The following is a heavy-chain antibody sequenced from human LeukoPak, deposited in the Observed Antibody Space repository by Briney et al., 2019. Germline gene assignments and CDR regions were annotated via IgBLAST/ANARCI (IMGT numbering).Heavy chain of an antibody. J-gene: IGHJ6*02. CDR3: ARDGGTNYYYYGMDV. V-gene: IGHV4-59*01. Sequence: SETLSLTCTVSGGSISSYYWSWIRQPPGKGLEWIGYIYYSGSTNYNPSLKSRVTISVDTSKNQFSLKLSSVTAADTAVYYCARDGGTNYYYYGMDVWGQGTTATVSS. CDR1: GGSISSYY. CDR2: IYYSGST. D-gene: IGHD1-26*01.